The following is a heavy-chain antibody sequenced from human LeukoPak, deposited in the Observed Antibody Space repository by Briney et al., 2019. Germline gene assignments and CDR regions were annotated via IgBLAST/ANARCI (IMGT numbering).Heavy chain of an antibody. CDR1: GFTFSSYS. J-gene: IGHJ5*02. Sequence: GGSLRLSCAASGFTFSSYSMNWVRQAPGKGLEWVSSTSSSSSYIYYADSVKGRFTISRDNAKNSLYLQMNSLRAEDTAVYYCARDGPGSGPTDWFDPWGQGTLVTVSS. D-gene: IGHD7-27*01. CDR2: TSSSSSYI. V-gene: IGHV3-21*01. CDR3: ARDGPGSGPTDWFDP.